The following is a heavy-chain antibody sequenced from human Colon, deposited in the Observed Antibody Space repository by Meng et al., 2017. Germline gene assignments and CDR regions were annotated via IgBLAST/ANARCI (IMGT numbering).Heavy chain of an antibody. CDR1: GFTFSNYW. CDR3: ARGPVWGSNWYMGAFDI. Sequence: GESLKISCAASGFTFSNYWLSWVRQAPGKGLEWVANIKKDGSEEHYVDSVKGRFTVSRDNAKNSLFLQMSSLRVEDTAVYYCARGPVWGSNWYMGAFDIWGQGTLVTVSS. J-gene: IGHJ3*02. CDR2: IKKDGSEE. V-gene: IGHV3-7*01. D-gene: IGHD3-16*01.